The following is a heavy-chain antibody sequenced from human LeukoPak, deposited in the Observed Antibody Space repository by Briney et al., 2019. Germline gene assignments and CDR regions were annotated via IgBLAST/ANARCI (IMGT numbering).Heavy chain of an antibody. CDR3: ARDQDDSGSYYQGFDY. CDR2: ISYDGSNK. D-gene: IGHD1-26*01. V-gene: IGHV3-30*03. Sequence: GRSLRLSCAASGFTFSIYGMHWVRQAPGKGLEWVAVISYDGSNKYYGDSVKGRFTISRDNSKNTLYLQMNSLRAEDRAVYYCARDQDDSGSYYQGFDYWGQGTRVTVS. CDR1: GFTFSIYG. J-gene: IGHJ4*02.